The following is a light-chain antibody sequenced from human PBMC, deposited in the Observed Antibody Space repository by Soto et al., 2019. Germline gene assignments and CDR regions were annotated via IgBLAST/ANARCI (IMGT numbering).Light chain of an antibody. CDR1: QSVSSSY. V-gene: IGKV3-20*01. CDR3: QQYGRSST. J-gene: IGKJ5*01. Sequence: IELRKPPSTLYCPTLKTATLSFRASQSVSSSYLAWYQQKPGQAPRLLIYGASSRATGIPDRFSGSGSGTDFTLTISRLEPEDFAVYYCQQYGRSSTFGQGTRLEI. CDR2: GAS.